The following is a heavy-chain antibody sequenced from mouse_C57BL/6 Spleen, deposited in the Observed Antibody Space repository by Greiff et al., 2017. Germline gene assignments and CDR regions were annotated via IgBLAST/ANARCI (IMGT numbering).Heavy chain of an antibody. CDR1: GYTFTSYW. D-gene: IGHD2-2*01. Sequence: QVQLQQSGAELVKPGASVKLSCKASGYTFTSYWMHWVKQRPGQGLEWIGMIHPNRGSTNYNEKFKSKATLTVDNSSSTAYKQVSSLTSEDYAVYYCARERMVTTRGYFDYWGQGTTLTVSS. V-gene: IGHV1-64*01. J-gene: IGHJ2*01. CDR2: IHPNRGST. CDR3: ARERMVTTRGYFDY.